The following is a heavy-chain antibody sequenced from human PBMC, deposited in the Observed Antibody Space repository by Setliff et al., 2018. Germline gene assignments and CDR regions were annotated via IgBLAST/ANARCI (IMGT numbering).Heavy chain of an antibody. CDR1: GFKFSSYW. J-gene: IGHJ4*02. Sequence: GSLRLSCAASGFKFSSYWMTWVRQAPGKGLEWVANMKQDGSEKYYADSVKGRFTISRDNAKNSLYLQMNSLRADDTATYYCAKDDQIRGHNLDYWGQGTLVTVSS. D-gene: IGHD3-10*01. CDR3: AKDDQIRGHNLDY. CDR2: MKQDGSEK. V-gene: IGHV3-7*03.